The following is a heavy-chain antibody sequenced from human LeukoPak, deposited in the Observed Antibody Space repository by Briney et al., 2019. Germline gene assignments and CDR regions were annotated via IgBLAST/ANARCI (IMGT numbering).Heavy chain of an antibody. D-gene: IGHD3-3*01. CDR1: GFTFSSYG. Sequence: GGSLRLSCAASGFTFSSYGMHWVRQAPGKGLEWVAVIWYDGSNKYYADSVKGRFTISRDNSKNTLYLQMNSLRAEDTAVYYCARGITIFEFAPSGPEARYYYYGMDVWGQGTTVTVSS. V-gene: IGHV3-33*01. J-gene: IGHJ6*02. CDR2: IWYDGSNK. CDR3: ARGITIFEFAPSGPEARYYYYGMDV.